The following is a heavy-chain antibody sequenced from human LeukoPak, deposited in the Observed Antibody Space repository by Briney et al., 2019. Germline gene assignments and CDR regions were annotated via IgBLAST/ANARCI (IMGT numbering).Heavy chain of an antibody. J-gene: IGHJ6*03. V-gene: IGHV3-23*01. CDR1: GFNFSSYS. CDR3: AKIFETAYYYYYYMDV. Sequence: PGGSLRLSCSASGFNFSSYSMSCVRQAPGKGLEWVSAISGSGGSTYYADSVKGRFAISRDNSKNTLYLQMNSLRAEDTAVYYCAKIFETAYYYYYYMDVWGKGTTVTVSS. D-gene: IGHD2-15*01. CDR2: ISGSGGST.